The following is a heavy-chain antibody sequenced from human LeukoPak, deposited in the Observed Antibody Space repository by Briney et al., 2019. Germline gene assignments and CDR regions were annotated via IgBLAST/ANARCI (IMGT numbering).Heavy chain of an antibody. CDR3: ARTVYYGDKDWVDP. V-gene: IGHV3-53*01. D-gene: IGHD4-17*01. CDR2: IYSGGRT. CDR1: GFTVSNNY. J-gene: IGHJ5*02. Sequence: GGSLRLSCAASGFTVSNNYMNWVRQAPGKGLEWVSIIYSGGRTYYADSVKGRFTISRDNSNSALYLQMISLRAEDTAVYYCARTVYYGDKDWVDPWGQGTLVTVSS.